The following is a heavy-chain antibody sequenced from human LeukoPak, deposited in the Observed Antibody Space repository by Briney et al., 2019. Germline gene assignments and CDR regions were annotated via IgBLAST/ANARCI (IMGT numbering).Heavy chain of an antibody. CDR1: GFTFGSYN. CDR2: ISGSSSTI. CDR3: AKSLDTAMPYFDY. V-gene: IGHV3-48*04. J-gene: IGHJ4*02. D-gene: IGHD5-18*01. Sequence: GGSLRLSCAASGFTFGSYNMNWVRQAPGKGLEWVSYISGSSSTIYYADSVKGRFIISRDSAKNSLYLQMNSLRAEDTAVYYCAKSLDTAMPYFDYWGQGTLVTVSS.